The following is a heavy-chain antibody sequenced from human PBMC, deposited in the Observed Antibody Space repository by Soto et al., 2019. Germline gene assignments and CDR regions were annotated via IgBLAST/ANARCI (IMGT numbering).Heavy chain of an antibody. J-gene: IGHJ4*02. CDR3: ARIPMLAAYFDY. V-gene: IGHV3-30-3*01. D-gene: IGHD2-8*01. Sequence: GGSLRLSCAASGFTFSSYAMHWARQAPGKGLEWVAVISYDGSNKYYADSVKGRFTISRDNSKNTLYLQMNSLRAEDTAVYYCARIPMLAAYFDYWGQGTLVTVSS. CDR2: ISYDGSNK. CDR1: GFTFSSYA.